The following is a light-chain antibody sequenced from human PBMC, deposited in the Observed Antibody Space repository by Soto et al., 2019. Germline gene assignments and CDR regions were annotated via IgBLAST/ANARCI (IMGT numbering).Light chain of an antibody. V-gene: IGKV1-27*01. CDR2: GAY. CDR3: QKYNSGLIT. Sequence: DIQMTQSPSSLSASVGDRVTITCRASQVIGNYLAWYQQKPGKVPKLLIYGAYTLQSGVPSRFSGSGSGTDFTLTINSLQPEDVAIYYCQKYNSGLITFGQGKRLEIK. CDR1: QVIGNY. J-gene: IGKJ5*01.